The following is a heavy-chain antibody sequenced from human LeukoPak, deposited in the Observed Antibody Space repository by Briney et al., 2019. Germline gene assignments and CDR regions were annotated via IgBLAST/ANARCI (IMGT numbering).Heavy chain of an antibody. CDR3: ATFPIVGARPAVDY. CDR1: GYTFTGYY. Sequence: ASVKVSCKASGYTFTGYYIHWVRQAPGQGLEWMGWINPNSGGTNYAQKFQGRVTMTRDTSISTAYMELSRLRSEDTAVYYCATFPIVGARPAVDYWGQGTLVTVSS. V-gene: IGHV1-2*02. J-gene: IGHJ4*02. CDR2: INPNSGGT. D-gene: IGHD1-26*01.